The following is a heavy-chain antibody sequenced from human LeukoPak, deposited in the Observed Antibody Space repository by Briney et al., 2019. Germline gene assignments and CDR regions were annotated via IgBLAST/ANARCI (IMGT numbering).Heavy chain of an antibody. CDR2: IYSGGST. V-gene: IGHV3-53*01. Sequence: GGSLRLSCAASGITVSSNYMSWVRQAPGKGLEWVSVIYSGGSTYYADSVKGRFTISRDNSKNTLYLQMNSLRAEDTAVYYCARYLHITGTYRDYYYMDVWGKGTTVTVSS. CDR1: GITVSSNY. D-gene: IGHD1-20*01. J-gene: IGHJ6*03. CDR3: ARYLHITGTYRDYYYMDV.